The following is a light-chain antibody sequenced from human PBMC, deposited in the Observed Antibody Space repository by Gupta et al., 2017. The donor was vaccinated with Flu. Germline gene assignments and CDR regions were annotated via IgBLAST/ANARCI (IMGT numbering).Light chain of an antibody. Sequence: SYVLTQPPSVSVAPGTPARITCGGNNIGSKSVHWYQQKPGQAPVLVVYDDSDRHSGIPERFSGSNSGNTATMTTSRVEAGEEADYYCQVWDRSSDHYVFGTGTKVTVL. V-gene: IGLV3-21*03. J-gene: IGLJ1*01. CDR2: DDS. CDR1: NIGSKS. CDR3: QVWDRSSDHYV.